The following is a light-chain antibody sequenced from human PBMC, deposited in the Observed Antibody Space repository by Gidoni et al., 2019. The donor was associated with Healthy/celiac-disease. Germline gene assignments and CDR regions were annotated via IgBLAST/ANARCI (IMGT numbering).Light chain of an antibody. CDR2: KAS. J-gene: IGKJ2*04. CDR1: QSIRSW. V-gene: IGKV1-5*03. CDR3: QQYNSYSCS. Sequence: DIQMTQSPSTLSASVGDRVTITCRASQSIRSWLAWYQRKPGKAPKLLIYKASSLESGVPSRFSGSGSGTEFTLTISSLQPDDFATYYCQQYNSYSCSFXQXTKLEIK.